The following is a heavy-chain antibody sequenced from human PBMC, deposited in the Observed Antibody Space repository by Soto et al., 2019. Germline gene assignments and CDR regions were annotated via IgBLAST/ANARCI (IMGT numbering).Heavy chain of an antibody. V-gene: IGHV3-23*04. CDR3: AKRPRALLTFGY. CDR1: GFIFSNYV. D-gene: IGHD1-26*01. J-gene: IGHJ4*02. CDR2: ISDSGGTS. Sequence: EVQLVDSGGGLVQPGGSLRLSCAASGFIFSNYVMSWVRQAPGKGLEWVSSISDSGGTSYYADSVKGRFTISRDNSKNPLYLQMNSLRAEDTAIYYCAKRPRALLTFGYWGQGTLVTVSS.